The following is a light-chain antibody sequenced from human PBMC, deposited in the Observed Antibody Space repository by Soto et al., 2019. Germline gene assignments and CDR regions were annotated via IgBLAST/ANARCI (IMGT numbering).Light chain of an antibody. CDR1: QSVSRN. CDR3: QQYNNWPTWT. J-gene: IGKJ1*01. V-gene: IGKV3-15*01. CDR2: GAS. Sequence: EIVMNQSPATLSVSRGERPTLSFRGSQSVSRNLAWYQQKPGQAPRLLXYGASTRANGIPARSSSGGSGTEFTLIISSLQSADFSVYYCQQYNNWPTWTFGQGTKVDIK.